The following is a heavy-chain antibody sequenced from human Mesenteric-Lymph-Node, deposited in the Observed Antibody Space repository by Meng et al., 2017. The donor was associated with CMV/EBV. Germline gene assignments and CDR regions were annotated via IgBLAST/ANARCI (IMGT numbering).Heavy chain of an antibody. J-gene: IGHJ4*02. CDR1: GFTFSSYS. CDR2: ISSSSSYI. D-gene: IGHD1-14*01. Sequence: GGSLRLSCAASGFTFSSYSMNWVRQAPGKGLEWVSSISSSSSYIYYADSVKGRFTMSKDKSKNMLYLQMNSLRVEDTAVYYCAKETPGGPTNPSFDYWGQGTLVTVSS. V-gene: IGHV3-21*04. CDR3: AKETPGGPTNPSFDY.